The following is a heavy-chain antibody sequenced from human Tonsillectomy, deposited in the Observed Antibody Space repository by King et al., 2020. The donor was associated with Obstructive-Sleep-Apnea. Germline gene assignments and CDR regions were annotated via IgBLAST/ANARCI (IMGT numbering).Heavy chain of an antibody. V-gene: IGHV4-39*07. Sequence: QLQESGPGLVKPSETLSLTCTVSGGSISSSSYYWGWIRHPPGKGLEWIGSIYYSGSTYYNPSLKSRVTISVDTSKNQFSLTLSSVTAADTAVYYCAREGGSDAFDIWGQGTMVTVSS. CDR1: GGSISSSSYY. J-gene: IGHJ3*02. CDR2: IYYSGST. CDR3: AREGGSDAFDI.